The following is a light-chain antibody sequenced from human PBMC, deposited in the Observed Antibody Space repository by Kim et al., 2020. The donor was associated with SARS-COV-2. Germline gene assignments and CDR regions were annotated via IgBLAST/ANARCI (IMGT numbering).Light chain of an antibody. J-gene: IGLJ3*02. CDR1: NIVTKN. CDR2: RDT. V-gene: IGLV3-9*01. CDR3: QVWDSSTWV. Sequence: SYELTQPLSVSVALGQTARITCGGNNIVTKNVRWYQQKPGQAPVLVMYRDTNRPSGIPERFSGSNSGNTATLTISRAQAGDEADYYCQVWDSSTWVFGGGTQLTVL.